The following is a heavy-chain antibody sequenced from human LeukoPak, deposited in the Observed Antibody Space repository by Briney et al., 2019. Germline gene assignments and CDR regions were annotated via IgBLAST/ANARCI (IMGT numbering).Heavy chain of an antibody. CDR2: INWNGGST. J-gene: IGHJ4*02. V-gene: IGHV3-20*04. CDR3: ARDIPWYYDFWSGYSNHFDY. CDR1: GFTFGNYG. D-gene: IGHD3-3*01. Sequence: PGGSLRLSCAASGFTFGNYGMSWVRQAPGKGLEWVSGINWNGGSTGYADSVEGRFTISRDNAKNSQYLQMNSLRAEDTAVYYCARDIPWYYDFWSGYSNHFDYWGQGTLVTVSS.